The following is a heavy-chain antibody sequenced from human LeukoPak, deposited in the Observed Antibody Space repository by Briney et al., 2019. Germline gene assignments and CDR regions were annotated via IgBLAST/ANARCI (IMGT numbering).Heavy chain of an antibody. CDR2: IRYDGSNK. V-gene: IGHV3-33*01. CDR1: GFTFSSYG. CDR3: ARDASTVTFYYYYYGMDV. D-gene: IGHD4-17*01. Sequence: GRSLRLSCAASGFTFSSYGMHWVRQAPGKGLEWVAVIRYDGSNKYYADSVKGRFTISRDNSKNTLYLQMNSLRAEDTAVYYCARDASTVTFYYYYYGMDVWGQGTTVTVSS. J-gene: IGHJ6*02.